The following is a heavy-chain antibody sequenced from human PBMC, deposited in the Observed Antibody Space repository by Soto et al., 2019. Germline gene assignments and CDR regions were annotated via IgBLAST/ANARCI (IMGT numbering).Heavy chain of an antibody. J-gene: IGHJ4*02. V-gene: IGHV3-33*01. CDR2: IWYDGSNK. CDR3: ARDLSGSSSWYQFDY. Sequence: GGSLRLSCAASGFTFSSYGMHWVRQAPGKGLEWVAVIWYDGSNKYYADSVKGRFTISRDNSKNTLYLQMNSLRAEDTAVYYCARDLSGSSSWYQFDYWGQGTLVTVSS. D-gene: IGHD6-13*01. CDR1: GFTFSSYG.